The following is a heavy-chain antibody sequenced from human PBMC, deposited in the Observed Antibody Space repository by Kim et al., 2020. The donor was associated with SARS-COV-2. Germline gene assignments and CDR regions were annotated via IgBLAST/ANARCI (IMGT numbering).Heavy chain of an antibody. CDR3: ARGAGYSGYDWGDWFDP. V-gene: IGHV1-3*01. CDR2: INAGNGNT. D-gene: IGHD5-12*01. Sequence: ASVKVSCKASGYTFTSYAMHWVRQAPGQRLEWMGWINAGNGNTKYSQKFQGRVTITRDTSASTAYMELSSLRSEDTAVYYCARGAGYSGYDWGDWFDPWGQGTLVTVSS. J-gene: IGHJ5*02. CDR1: GYTFTSYA.